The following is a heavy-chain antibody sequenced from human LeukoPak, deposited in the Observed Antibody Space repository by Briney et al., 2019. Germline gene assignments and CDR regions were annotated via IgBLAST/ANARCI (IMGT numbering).Heavy chain of an antibody. CDR1: GYTFTDHY. J-gene: IGHJ4*02. D-gene: IGHD7-27*01. CDR3: ARDHNLGPDY. V-gene: IGHV1-2*02. CDR2: IHPGRGDT. Sequence: AASVKVSCKALGYTFTDHYFHWLRQAPGQGLEWMGWIHPGRGDTNYAQKFQGRVSLTRDTSISTAYMELSKLTSDDTAVYYCARDHNLGPDYWGQGTLVSVSS.